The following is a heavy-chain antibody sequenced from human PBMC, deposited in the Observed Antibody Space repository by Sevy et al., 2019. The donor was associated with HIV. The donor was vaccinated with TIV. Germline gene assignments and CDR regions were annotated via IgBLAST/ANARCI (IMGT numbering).Heavy chain of an antibody. J-gene: IGHJ6*02. CDR1: GFTVSSNF. CDR2: IYSGGDT. Sequence: GGSLRLSCVAYGFTVSSNFMTWVRQAPGKGLEWVSIIYSGGDTYYADPVKGRFTISRDNSKNTLYLQMNNLGAEDTAVYYCARDLRVATASGDMDVWGQGTTVTVSS. CDR3: ARDLRVATASGDMDV. V-gene: IGHV3-53*01. D-gene: IGHD6-13*01.